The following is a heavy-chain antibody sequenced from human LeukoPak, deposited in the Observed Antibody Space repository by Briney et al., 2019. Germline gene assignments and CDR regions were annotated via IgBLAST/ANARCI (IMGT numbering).Heavy chain of an antibody. Sequence: GGSLRLSCAASGFTFGNYGMHWVRQAPGKGLEWVAVISYDGSNKYYADSVKGRFTISRDNSKNTLYLQMNSLRAEDTAVYYCAKPTYYYDSSGYLFDYWGQGTLVTVSS. D-gene: IGHD3-22*01. J-gene: IGHJ4*02. CDR2: ISYDGSNK. V-gene: IGHV3-30*18. CDR1: GFTFGNYG. CDR3: AKPTYYYDSSGYLFDY.